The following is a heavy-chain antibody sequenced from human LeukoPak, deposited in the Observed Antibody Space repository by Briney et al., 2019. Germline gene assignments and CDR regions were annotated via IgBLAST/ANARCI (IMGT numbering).Heavy chain of an antibody. J-gene: IGHJ4*02. CDR3: ARCGAAVTTHFSH. CDR2: ISASDGTT. Sequence: AASVQVSCNASGYSFSIYGITRERRAPGQGLEYLGWISASDGTTNYAQKVQDRVTMTTDTSTSTAYLELRSLRSEDTAVYYCARCGAAVTTHFSHWGQGTLVTVSS. D-gene: IGHD4-17*01. CDR1: GYSFSIYG. V-gene: IGHV1-18*01.